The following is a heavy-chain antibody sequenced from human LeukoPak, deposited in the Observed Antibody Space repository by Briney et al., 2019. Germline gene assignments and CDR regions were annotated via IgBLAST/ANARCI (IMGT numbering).Heavy chain of an antibody. V-gene: IGHV6-1*01. CDR2: TYYRSKWYN. J-gene: IGHJ4*02. CDR1: GDSFSSNSAA. D-gene: IGHD6-6*01. Sequence: SQTLSLTCAISGDSFSSNSAAWHWLRQSPSRGLEWLGRTYYRSKWYNDYAVSVKSRITINPDTSKNQFSLQLNSVTPEDTAVYYCARSSYLIAAPFDYWGQGTLVTVSS. CDR3: ARSSYLIAAPFDY.